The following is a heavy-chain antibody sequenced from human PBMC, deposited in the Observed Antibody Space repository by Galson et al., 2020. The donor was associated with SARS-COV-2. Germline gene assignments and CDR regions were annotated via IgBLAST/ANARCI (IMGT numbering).Heavy chain of an antibody. CDR3: ARRVYDISIGSNYFDH. D-gene: IGHD3-9*01. CDR2: IYWDDDK. J-gene: IGHJ4*02. V-gene: IGHV2-5*02. CDR1: GFSVSTHGEG. Sequence: KMSGPTLVKPTQTLTLTCTLSGFSVSTHGEGVGWFRRPPGKALEWLALIYWDDDKRYNASLESRVTISKDTSKNHVILTMVDMAPVDTATYFCARRVYDISIGSNYFDHWGQGALVTVSS.